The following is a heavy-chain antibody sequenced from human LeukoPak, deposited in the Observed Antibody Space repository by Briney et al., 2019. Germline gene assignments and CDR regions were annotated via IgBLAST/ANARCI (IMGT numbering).Heavy chain of an antibody. D-gene: IGHD4-17*01. V-gene: IGHV3-30*02. J-gene: IGHJ4*02. Sequence: GSLRLSCAASGFTFSSYGMHWVRQAPGKGLEWVAFIRYDGSNKYYADSVKGRFTISRDNSKNTLYLQMNSLRAEDTAVYYCAKGGYGDYVPAYWGQGTLVTVSS. CDR1: GFTFSSYG. CDR2: IRYDGSNK. CDR3: AKGGYGDYVPAY.